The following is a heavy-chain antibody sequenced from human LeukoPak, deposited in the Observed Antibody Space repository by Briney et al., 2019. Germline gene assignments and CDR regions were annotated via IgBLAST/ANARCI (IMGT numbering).Heavy chain of an antibody. J-gene: IGHJ3*02. Sequence: SETLSLTCAVSGYSISSGYYWGWIRQPPGKGLEWIGSIYHSGSTYYNPSLKSRVTISVDTSKNQFSLKLSSVTAADTAVYYCARPQTTYYDILTGHHDAFDIWGQGTMVTASS. CDR3: ARPQTTYYDILTGHHDAFDI. D-gene: IGHD3-9*01. CDR1: GYSISSGYY. V-gene: IGHV4-38-2*01. CDR2: IYHSGST.